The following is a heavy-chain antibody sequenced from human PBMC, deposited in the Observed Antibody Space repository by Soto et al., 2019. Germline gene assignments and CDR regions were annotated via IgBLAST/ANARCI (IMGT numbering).Heavy chain of an antibody. CDR2: IMPVFATP. CDR3: ARDKDRQQLGGNYYYILDV. J-gene: IGHJ6*02. V-gene: IGHV1-69*12. CDR1: GGTFSTSA. D-gene: IGHD3-3*02. Sequence: QVQLMQSGAEVKKPGSSVKVSCKASGGTFSTSAISWVRQAPGEGLEWVGGIMPVFATPDYAQKFQGRVTISADESTTTAYVELTSLTTADTAVYYCARDKDRQQLGGNYYYILDVWGQGTAITVSS.